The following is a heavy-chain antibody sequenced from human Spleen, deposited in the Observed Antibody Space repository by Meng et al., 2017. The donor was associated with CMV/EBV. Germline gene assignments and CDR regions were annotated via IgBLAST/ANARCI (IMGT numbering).Heavy chain of an antibody. D-gene: IGHD3-10*01. V-gene: IGHV4-61*01. CDR1: GGSVTSSNYY. CDR2: IYSTGYT. CDR3: ARIRDWWELLT. Sequence: SETLTLTCIVSGGSVTSSNYYWSWARQPPGKGLECIGYIYSTGYTNYNPSFRGRVTISVDTSKNQFSLNLNSVTAADTAVYYCARIRDWWELLTWGQGTLVTVSS. J-gene: IGHJ4*02.